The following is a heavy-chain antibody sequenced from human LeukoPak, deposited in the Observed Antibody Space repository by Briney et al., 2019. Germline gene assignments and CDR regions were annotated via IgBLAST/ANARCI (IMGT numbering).Heavy chain of an antibody. Sequence: ASVKVSCKASGYTFTSYYMHWVRQAPGQGLEWMGIINPSGGSTSYAQKFQGRVTMTRDTSTSTVYMELSSLRSEDTAVYYCARDECYGSGELLRLYYYMDVWGKGTTVTISS. CDR2: INPSGGST. V-gene: IGHV1-46*01. CDR3: ARDECYGSGELLRLYYYMDV. D-gene: IGHD3-10*01. CDR1: GYTFTSYY. J-gene: IGHJ6*03.